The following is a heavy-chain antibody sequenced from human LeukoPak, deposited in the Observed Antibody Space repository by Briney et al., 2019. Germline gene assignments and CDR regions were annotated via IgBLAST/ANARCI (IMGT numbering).Heavy chain of an antibody. J-gene: IGHJ4*02. D-gene: IGHD3-10*01. V-gene: IGHV1-2*04. CDR1: GYTFTGYY. CDR3: ARGRSATPPVDY. CDR2: INPNSGGT. Sequence: RRASVKVSCKASGYTFTGYYMHWVRQAPGQGLEWTGWINPNSGGTNYAQKFQGWVTMTRDTSISTAYMELSRLRSDDTAVYYCARGRSATPPVDYWGQGTLVTVSS.